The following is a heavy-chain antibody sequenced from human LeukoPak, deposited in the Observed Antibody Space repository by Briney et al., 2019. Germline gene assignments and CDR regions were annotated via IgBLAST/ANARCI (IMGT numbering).Heavy chain of an antibody. D-gene: IGHD6-19*01. Sequence: ASVKVSCKASGYTFTGYYMHWVRQAPGQGLEWMGWINPDSGGTNYAQKFQGRVTMTRDTSISTASMEVSRLRSDDTAVYYCARESFSRGWYGGAFDYWGQGTLVTVSS. CDR3: ARESFSRGWYGGAFDY. CDR2: INPDSGGT. CDR1: GYTFTGYY. V-gene: IGHV1-2*02. J-gene: IGHJ4*02.